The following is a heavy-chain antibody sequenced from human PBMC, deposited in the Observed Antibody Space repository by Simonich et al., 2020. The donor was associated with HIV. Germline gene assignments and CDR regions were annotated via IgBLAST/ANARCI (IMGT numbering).Heavy chain of an antibody. CDR2: ISWKSVSK. CDR3: AKDRYSSSSGSFDY. CDR1: GFTFDEKA. J-gene: IGHJ4*02. D-gene: IGHD6-6*01. Sequence: EVQLVESGGGLVQPGRCMRLSCAASGFTFDEKAMQGVRQVPRKDLGGGSGISWKSVSKGYADSVKGRVTISRDNAKNSLYLQMNSLRAEDMALYYCAKDRYSSSSGSFDYWGQGTLVTVSS. V-gene: IGHV3-9*03.